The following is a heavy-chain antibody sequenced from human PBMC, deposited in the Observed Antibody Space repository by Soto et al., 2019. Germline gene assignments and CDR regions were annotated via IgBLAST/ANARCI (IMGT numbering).Heavy chain of an antibody. Sequence: GASVKVSCKASGYTFTSYAMHWVRQAPGQRLEWMGWINAGNGNTKYSQKFQGRVTMTTDTSTSTAYMELRSLRSDDTAVYYCASRRCSSTSCYEDWFDPWGQGNLVTVSS. CDR2: INAGNGNT. V-gene: IGHV1-3*01. J-gene: IGHJ5*02. D-gene: IGHD2-2*01. CDR1: GYTFTSYA. CDR3: ASRRCSSTSCYEDWFDP.